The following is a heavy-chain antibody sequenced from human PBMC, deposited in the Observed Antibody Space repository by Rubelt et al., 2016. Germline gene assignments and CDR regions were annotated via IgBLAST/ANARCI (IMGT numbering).Heavy chain of an antibody. CDR1: GFPFSSYG. D-gene: IGHD3-22*01. V-gene: IGHV3-30*18. CDR2: ISYDGTNH. CDR3: AKNLYYYDSSGYHLFGH. Sequence: QVQLVESGGGVVQPGRSLRLSCAASGFPFSSYGMHWVRQAPGKGLEWVAGISYDGTNHYYGESVKGRFTISRASSNNTVVLQVNSLRAEDTAVYYCAKNLYYYDSSGYHLFGHWGQGALVTVSS. J-gene: IGHJ4*02.